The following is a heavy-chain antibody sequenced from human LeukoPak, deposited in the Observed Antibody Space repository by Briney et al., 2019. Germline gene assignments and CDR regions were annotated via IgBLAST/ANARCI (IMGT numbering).Heavy chain of an antibody. CDR1: GFTFTDYA. Sequence: GGSLRLSCAASGFTFTDYAMNWVRQAPGRGLEWVSFISSDSRHIYSAYSVKVRFTFSIANAEYSLYLQMNSLRDEDTAVYYCARLYCGSTSCYADDYWGQGILVTVSS. D-gene: IGHD2-2*01. J-gene: IGHJ4*02. V-gene: IGHV3-21*01. CDR2: ISSDSRHI. CDR3: ARLYCGSTSCYADDY.